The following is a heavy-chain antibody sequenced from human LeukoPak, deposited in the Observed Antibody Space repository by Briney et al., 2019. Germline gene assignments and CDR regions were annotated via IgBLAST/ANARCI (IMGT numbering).Heavy chain of an antibody. CDR3: ARDTLDYGGYSTGI. D-gene: IGHD4-17*01. Sequence: SETLSLTCTVSGGSISRSSYYWGWIRQPPGKGLEWIGSIYYSGSTYYNPSLKSRVTISVDTSKNQFSLKLSSVTAADTAVYYCARDTLDYGGYSTGIWGQGTLVTVSS. V-gene: IGHV4-39*07. J-gene: IGHJ4*02. CDR2: IYYSGST. CDR1: GGSISRSSYY.